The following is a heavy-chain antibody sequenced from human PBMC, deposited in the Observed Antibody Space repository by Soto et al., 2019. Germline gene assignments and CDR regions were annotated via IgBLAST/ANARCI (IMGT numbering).Heavy chain of an antibody. D-gene: IGHD4-17*01. CDR2: ISSNGGST. V-gene: IGHV3-64*01. Sequence: EVQLVESGGGLVQPGGSLRLSCAASGFTFSSYAMHWVRQAPGKGLEYVSAISSNGGSTYYANSVKGRFTISRDNSKNTLYLQMGSLRAEDMAVYYCVREGGSTVVRKADAFDIWGQGTMVTVSS. J-gene: IGHJ3*02. CDR3: VREGGSTVVRKADAFDI. CDR1: GFTFSSYA.